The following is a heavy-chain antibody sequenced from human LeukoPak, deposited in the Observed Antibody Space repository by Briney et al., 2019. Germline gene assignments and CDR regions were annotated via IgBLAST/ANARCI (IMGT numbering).Heavy chain of an antibody. Sequence: PSETLSLTCAVYGRSFSGYYWSWIRQPPGKGLEWIGEINHSGSTNYNPSLKSRVTISVDTSKNQFSLKLSSVTAADTAVYYCARDLGLKFPFDYWGQGTLVTVSS. CDR3: ARDLGLKFPFDY. V-gene: IGHV4-34*01. J-gene: IGHJ4*02. CDR2: INHSGST. CDR1: GRSFSGYY.